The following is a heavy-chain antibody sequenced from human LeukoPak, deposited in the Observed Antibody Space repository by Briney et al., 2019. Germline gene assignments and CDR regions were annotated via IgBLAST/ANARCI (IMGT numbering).Heavy chain of an antibody. V-gene: IGHV4-59*08. Sequence: SETLSLTCTVSGGSISSYYWSWIRQPPGKGLEWIGYIYYSGSTNYNPSLKSRVTISVDTSKNQFSLKLSSVTAADTAVYYCARHGNYDSSGYYSGDFDYWGQGTLVTVSS. D-gene: IGHD3-22*01. CDR2: IYYSGST. J-gene: IGHJ4*02. CDR3: ARHGNYDSSGYYSGDFDY. CDR1: GGSISSYY.